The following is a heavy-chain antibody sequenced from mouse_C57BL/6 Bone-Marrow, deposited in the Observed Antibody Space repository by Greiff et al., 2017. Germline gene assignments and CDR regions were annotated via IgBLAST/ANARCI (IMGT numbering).Heavy chain of an antibody. CDR2: INPYNGGT. J-gene: IGHJ2*01. CDR1: GYTFTDYY. V-gene: IGHV1-19*01. Sequence: DVHLVESGPVLVKPGASVKMSCKASGYTFTDYYLNWVKQSHGKSLEWIGVINPYNGGTSYNQKFKGKATLTVDKSSSTAYMELNSLTSEDSAVYYCARAGYYYFDYWGQGTTLTVSS. CDR3: ARAGYYYFDY. D-gene: IGHD2-3*01.